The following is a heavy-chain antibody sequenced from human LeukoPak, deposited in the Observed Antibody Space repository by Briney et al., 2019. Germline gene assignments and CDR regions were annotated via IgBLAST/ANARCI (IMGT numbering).Heavy chain of an antibody. V-gene: IGHV4-61*02. CDR2: IYTSGST. J-gene: IGHJ4*02. D-gene: IGHD6-13*01. CDR1: GGSISSGSYY. Sequence: SETLSLTCTVSGGSISSGSYYWSWIRQPAGKGLEWIGRIYTSGSTNYNPSLKSRVTISVDTSKNQFSLKLSSVTAADTAVYYCAREYSSSWYYFYFDYWGQGTLVTVSS. CDR3: AREYSSSWYYFYFDY.